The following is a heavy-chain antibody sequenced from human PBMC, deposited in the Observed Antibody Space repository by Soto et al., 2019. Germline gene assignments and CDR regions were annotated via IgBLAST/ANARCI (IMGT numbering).Heavy chain of an antibody. CDR2: IYHSGST. CDR3: ARDKACTTPSCWPMRGMDV. V-gene: IGHV4-31*03. Sequence: QVQLQESGPGLVKPSQTLSLTCSVSGGSISSGSYYWNWIRQHPGKGLEWIGHIYHSGSTYYNPSLKSRRAISVDMSKNQFSLRVRAVTAADTAVYYCARDKACTTPSCWPMRGMDVWGPGTTVTVSS. CDR1: GGSISSGSYY. D-gene: IGHD2-2*01. J-gene: IGHJ6*02.